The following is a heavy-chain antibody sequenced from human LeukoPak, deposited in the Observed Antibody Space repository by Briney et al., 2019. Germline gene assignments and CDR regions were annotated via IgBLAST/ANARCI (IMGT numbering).Heavy chain of an antibody. J-gene: IGHJ4*02. Sequence: GGSLKLSCVGSGFTLSSYAMSWVRPAPGKGLEWVSAISGSGTRTYYADSVKGRFTISRDNSKNTLYLQMNSLRAEDTAVYYCAKAPTKEEEWLLLNYFDYWGQGTLVTVSS. CDR2: ISGSGTRT. CDR3: AKAPTKEEEWLLLNYFDY. D-gene: IGHD3-22*01. V-gene: IGHV3-23*01. CDR1: GFTLSSYA.